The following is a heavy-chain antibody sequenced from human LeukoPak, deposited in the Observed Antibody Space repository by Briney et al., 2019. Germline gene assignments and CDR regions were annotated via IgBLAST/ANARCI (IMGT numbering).Heavy chain of an antibody. CDR2: INPNSGGT. Sequence: ASVKVSCKASGYTFTGYYMHWVRQAPGQGLEWMGWINPNSGGTNYAQKLQGRVTMTTDTSTSTAYMELRSLRSDDTAVYYCARDVTMIVVALGYWGQGTLVTVSS. CDR3: ARDVTMIVVALGY. J-gene: IGHJ4*02. V-gene: IGHV1-2*02. CDR1: GYTFTGYY. D-gene: IGHD3-22*01.